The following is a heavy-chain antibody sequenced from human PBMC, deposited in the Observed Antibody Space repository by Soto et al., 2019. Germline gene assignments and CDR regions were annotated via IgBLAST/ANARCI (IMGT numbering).Heavy chain of an antibody. Sequence: QVQLVESGGGVVQPGRSLRLSCAASGFTFSSYAMHWVRQAPGKGLEWVAVISYDGSNKYYADSVKGRFTISRDNSKNTLYLQMNSLRAEDTAVYYCAQQLGRKYFQHWGQGTLVTVSS. D-gene: IGHD6-13*01. CDR1: GFTFSSYA. CDR3: AQQLGRKYFQH. V-gene: IGHV3-30-3*01. J-gene: IGHJ1*01. CDR2: ISYDGSNK.